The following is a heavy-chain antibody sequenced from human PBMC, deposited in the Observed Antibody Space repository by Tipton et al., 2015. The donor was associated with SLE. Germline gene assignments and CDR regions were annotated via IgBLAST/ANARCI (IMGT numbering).Heavy chain of an antibody. V-gene: IGHV4-39*07. Sequence: TLSLTCTVSGGSISSSSYYWGWIRQPPGKGLEWIGSIYYSGSTYYNPSLKSRVTISVDTSKSQFSLKLGSVTAADTAVYYCARTGYSSSRSFDSWGQGTLVTVSS. CDR1: GGSISSSSYY. CDR3: ARTGYSSSRSFDS. CDR2: IYYSGST. D-gene: IGHD6-13*01. J-gene: IGHJ4*02.